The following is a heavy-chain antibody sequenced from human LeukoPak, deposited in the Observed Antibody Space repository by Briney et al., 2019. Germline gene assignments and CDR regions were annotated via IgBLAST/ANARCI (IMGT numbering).Heavy chain of an antibody. D-gene: IGHD6-13*01. J-gene: IGHJ5*02. Sequence: GASVKVSCKASGYTFTSYGISWVRQAPGQGLEWMGWISAYNGNTNYAQKLQGRVNMTTDTSTSTAYMELRSLRSDDTAVYYCARDSSSWYPPGWFDPWGQGTLVTVSS. CDR2: ISAYNGNT. CDR1: GYTFTSYG. CDR3: ARDSSSWYPPGWFDP. V-gene: IGHV1-18*01.